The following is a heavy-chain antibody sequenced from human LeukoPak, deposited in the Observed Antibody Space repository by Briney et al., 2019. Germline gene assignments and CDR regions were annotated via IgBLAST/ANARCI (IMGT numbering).Heavy chain of an antibody. CDR1: GYPXNTYD. V-gene: IGHV1-18*01. CDR3: AREEYVWGSYRFVDY. J-gene: IGHJ4*02. D-gene: IGHD3-16*01. Sequence: ASVKVSCKASGYPXNTYDISWVRQAPGQGLESMGWIRGYNGDTKYAQKFQARVTMTTDTSTSTAYMELRSLRTDDTAVYYCAREEYVWGSYRFVDYWGQGTLVTVSS. CDR2: IRGYNGDT.